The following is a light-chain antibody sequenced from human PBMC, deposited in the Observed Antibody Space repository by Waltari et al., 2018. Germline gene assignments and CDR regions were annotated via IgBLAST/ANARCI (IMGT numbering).Light chain of an antibody. J-gene: IGKJ1*01. V-gene: IGKV3-15*01. CDR2: GAS. CDR3: QQYNNWPPWT. Sequence: ETVMTQSPATLSVSPGERATLSCRASQTVSSNLAWYQQKPSQAPRLLIYGASTRATGIPARFSGSGSGTQFTLTINSLQSEDFAVYYCQQYNNWPPWTFGQGTKVGIK. CDR1: QTVSSN.